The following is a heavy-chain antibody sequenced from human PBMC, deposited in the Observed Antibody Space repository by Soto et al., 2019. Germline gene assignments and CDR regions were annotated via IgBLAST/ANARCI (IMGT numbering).Heavy chain of an antibody. V-gene: IGHV4-4*02. CDR1: GGSISSSNC. CDR2: IYHSGST. D-gene: IGHD3-22*01. Sequence: SETLSLTCAVSGGSISSSNCWSWVRQPPGKGLEWIGEIYHSGSTNYNPSLKSRVTISVDKSKNQFSLKLSSVTAADTAVYYCARMLYYDSSGYPDYWGQGTLVTVSS. J-gene: IGHJ4*02. CDR3: ARMLYYDSSGYPDY.